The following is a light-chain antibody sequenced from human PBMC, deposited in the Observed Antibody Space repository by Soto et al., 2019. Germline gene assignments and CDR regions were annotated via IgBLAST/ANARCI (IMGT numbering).Light chain of an antibody. CDR2: SNI. Sequence: QLVLTQPPSVSGAPGQRVTISCTGNSSNIGAGYGVHWFQQFPGAAPRLLIYSNIYRSSGVPDRFSGSRSGTSASLTITGLRAEDEADYHCQSYDNSLSAPWVFGGGTKVTVL. CDR1: SSNIGAGYG. J-gene: IGLJ3*02. CDR3: QSYDNSLSAPWV. V-gene: IGLV1-40*01.